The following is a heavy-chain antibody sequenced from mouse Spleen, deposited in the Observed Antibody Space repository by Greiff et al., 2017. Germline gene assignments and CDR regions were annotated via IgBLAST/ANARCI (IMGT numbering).Heavy chain of an antibody. V-gene: IGHV1-15*01. D-gene: IGHD2-3*01. Sequence: QVQLKQSGAELVRPGASVTLSCKASGYTFTDYEMHWVKQTPVHGLEWIGAIDPETGGTAYNQKFKGKAILTADKSSSTAYMELRSLTSEDSAVYYCTRWAYDGYDEGYAMDYWGQGTSVTVSS. J-gene: IGHJ4*01. CDR1: GYTFTDYE. CDR2: IDPETGGT. CDR3: TRWAYDGYDEGYAMDY.